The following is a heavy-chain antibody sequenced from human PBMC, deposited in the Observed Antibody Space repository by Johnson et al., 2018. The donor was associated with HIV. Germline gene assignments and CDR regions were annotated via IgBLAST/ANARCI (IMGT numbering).Heavy chain of an antibody. CDR2: IWSDGTNK. CDR3: YGYYDAFDI. V-gene: IGHV3-33*08. Sequence: QVQLVESGGGVVQPGGSLRLSCAASGITVSSNYMTWVRQAPGKGLEWVATIWSDGTNKYYGDSVKGRFTVSRDSSKNTLFLQMTSLRVEDTAVYYCYGYYDAFDIWGQGTMVSVSS. J-gene: IGHJ3*02. CDR1: GITVSSNY. D-gene: IGHD3-10*01.